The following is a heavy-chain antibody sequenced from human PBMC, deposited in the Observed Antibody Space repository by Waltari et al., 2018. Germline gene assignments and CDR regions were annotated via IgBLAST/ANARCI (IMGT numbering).Heavy chain of an antibody. Sequence: QVQLVQSGAEEKKLGASVKVSCKVSGYTLTELSMHWVRQAPGKGLGWMGGIIPIFGTANYAQKFQGRVTITADESTSTAYMELSSLRSEDTAVYYCARVGDGYNLAYGMDVWGQGTTVT. CDR1: GYTLTELS. J-gene: IGHJ6*02. CDR2: IIPIFGTA. D-gene: IGHD5-12*01. CDR3: ARVGDGYNLAYGMDV. V-gene: IGHV1-69*13.